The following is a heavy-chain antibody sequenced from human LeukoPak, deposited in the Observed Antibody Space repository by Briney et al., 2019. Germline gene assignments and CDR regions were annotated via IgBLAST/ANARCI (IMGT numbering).Heavy chain of an antibody. CDR2: ISSSSRYI. CDR3: ARVGWELLLLDGYSRGLDY. CDR1: AFTYNYYS. V-gene: IGHV3-21*01. Sequence: PGGSLRLSCAASAFTYNYYSMNWVRQAPGKGLEWVSSISSSSRYIYYADSVKGRFTISRDNAKNSLYLQMNSLRAEDTAVYYCARVGWELLLLDGYSRGLDYWGQGTLVTVSS. D-gene: IGHD1-26*01. J-gene: IGHJ4*02.